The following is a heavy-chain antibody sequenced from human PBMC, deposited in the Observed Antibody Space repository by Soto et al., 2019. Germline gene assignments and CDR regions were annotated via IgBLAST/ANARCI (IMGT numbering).Heavy chain of an antibody. CDR1: GGSISNSSYY. V-gene: IGHV4-39*01. J-gene: IGHJ3*02. Sequence: QLQLQESGPGLVKPSETLSLTCTVSGGSISNSSYYWGWIRQPPGKGLEWIGSIYYSGSTYYNPSLKSRVTISVDTSKNQFSLKLSSVTAADTAVYYCARHLFSSGWYLIWGQGTMVTVSS. D-gene: IGHD6-19*01. CDR3: ARHLFSSGWYLI. CDR2: IYYSGST.